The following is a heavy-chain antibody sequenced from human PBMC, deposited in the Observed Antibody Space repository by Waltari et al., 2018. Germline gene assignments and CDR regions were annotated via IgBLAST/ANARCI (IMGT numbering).Heavy chain of an antibody. Sequence: EVQLVESGGGLVQPGGSLRLSCAASGFTFSTSGMNWVRQAPGKGLEWVSHISGSGSPTYYADSVKGRFTISRDNAMNSLYLQMNSLRAEDTAVYYCAPLGASSLTLTAWGQGTLVTVSS. CDR2: ISGSGSPT. CDR3: APLGASSLTLTA. J-gene: IGHJ4*02. D-gene: IGHD1-26*01. CDR1: GFTFSTSG. V-gene: IGHV3-48*01.